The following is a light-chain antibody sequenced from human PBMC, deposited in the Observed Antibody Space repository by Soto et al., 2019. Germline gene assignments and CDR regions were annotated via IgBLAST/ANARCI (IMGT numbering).Light chain of an antibody. CDR2: LGS. CDR1: RSLLSSNGNTY. V-gene: IGKV2-28*01. CDR3: MQALQTPT. J-gene: IGKJ4*01. Sequence: DIVLTQSPLSLPVAPGEPASISCRSSRSLLSSNGNTYLDWYLQKPGQSPQLLIYLGSNRASGVPDRFSGSGSGTDFTLKISRVEAEDVGVYYCMQALQTPTFGGGTKVAIK.